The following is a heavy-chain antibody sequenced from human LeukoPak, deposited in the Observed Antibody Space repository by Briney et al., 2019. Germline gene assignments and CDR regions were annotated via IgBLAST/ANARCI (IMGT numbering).Heavy chain of an antibody. Sequence: GGSLRLSCAASGFTLSDYHINWIRQAPGKGLEWVSYISSSGNTKYYADSVKGRFTVSRDNAKNSLYLQMNSLRAEDTAVYYCARRSWGLSGYYYYYYMDVWGNGTTVTVSS. D-gene: IGHD2-21*01. V-gene: IGHV3-11*01. CDR1: GFTLSDYH. J-gene: IGHJ6*03. CDR2: ISSSGNTK. CDR3: ARRSWGLSGYYYYYYMDV.